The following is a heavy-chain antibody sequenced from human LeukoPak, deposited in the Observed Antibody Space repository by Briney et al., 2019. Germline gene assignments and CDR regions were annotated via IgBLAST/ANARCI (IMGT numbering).Heavy chain of an antibody. Sequence: KTGGSLRLSCAASGFTFSSYSMNWVRQAPGKGLEWVSSISSSSSYIYYADSVKGRFTISRDNAKNSLYLQMNSLRAEDTAVYYCARDSNQNYYDSTNWFDPWGQGTLVTVSS. J-gene: IGHJ5*02. CDR3: ARDSNQNYYDSTNWFDP. V-gene: IGHV3-21*01. CDR1: GFTFSSYS. CDR2: ISSSSSYI. D-gene: IGHD3-22*01.